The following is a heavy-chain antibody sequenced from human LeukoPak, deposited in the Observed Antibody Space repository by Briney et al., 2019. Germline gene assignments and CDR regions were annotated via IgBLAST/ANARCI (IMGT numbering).Heavy chain of an antibody. V-gene: IGHV3-23*01. CDR3: AKDGNPTRFLEWSSHYYYYGMDV. J-gene: IGHJ6*02. Sequence: GGSLRLSCAASGFTFSSYAMSWVRQAPGKGLEWVSAISGSGGSTYYADSVKGRSTISRDNSKNTLYLQMNSLRAEDTAVYYCAKDGNPTRFLEWSSHYYYYGMDVWGQGTTVTVSS. D-gene: IGHD3-3*01. CDR2: ISGSGGST. CDR1: GFTFSSYA.